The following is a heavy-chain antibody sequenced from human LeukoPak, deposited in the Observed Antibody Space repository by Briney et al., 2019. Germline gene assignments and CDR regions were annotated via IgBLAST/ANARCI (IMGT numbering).Heavy chain of an antibody. CDR3: ARGGIRVAGLDAFDI. CDR2: ICSYSSTK. CDR1: GFTFSSYS. V-gene: IGHV3-48*01. J-gene: IGHJ3*02. Sequence: GRSLSLSCAASGFTFSSYSMKGVPHAPGKGLEWVSYICSYSSTKYYADSVKGRFIISRDNAKNSLYLQMNSLIAEDRAVYYCARGGIRVAGLDAFDIWGQGTMVTVSS. D-gene: IGHD6-19*01.